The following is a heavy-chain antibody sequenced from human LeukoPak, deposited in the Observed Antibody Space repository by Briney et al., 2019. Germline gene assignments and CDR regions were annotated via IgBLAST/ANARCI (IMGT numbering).Heavy chain of an antibody. J-gene: IGHJ4*02. CDR1: FSTFNKAW. CDR2: IKSKTDGGTT. D-gene: IGHD5-24*01. CDR3: TTSSVRDGYNYDY. Sequence: PGGSLRLSCAASFSTFNKAWMNWVRQAPGKGLEWVGRIKSKTDGGTTDYAAPVKGRFTISRDDSKNTLYLQMNSLKTEDTAVYYCTTSSVRDGYNYDYWGQGTLVTVSS. V-gene: IGHV3-15*07.